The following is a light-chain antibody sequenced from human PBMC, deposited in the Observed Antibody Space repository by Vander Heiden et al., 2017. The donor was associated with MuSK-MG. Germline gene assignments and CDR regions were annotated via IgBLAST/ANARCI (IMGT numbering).Light chain of an antibody. CDR3: QQDYSTPT. Sequence: DIQMTQSPSSLSASVGDRVTITCRASQGLSNSLAWYQQKPGKAPNLLLYAASTLESGGPSRFSGSGSGTDYTLTISSLQPEDFATYYCQQDYSTPTFGQGTKVEIK. J-gene: IGKJ1*01. V-gene: IGKV1-NL1*01. CDR1: QGLSNS. CDR2: AAS.